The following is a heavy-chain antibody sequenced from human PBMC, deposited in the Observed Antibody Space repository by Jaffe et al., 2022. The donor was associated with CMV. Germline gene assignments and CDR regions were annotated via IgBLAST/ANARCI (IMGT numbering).Heavy chain of an antibody. D-gene: IGHD6-19*01. Sequence: EVQLVESGGGLVQPGGSLRLSCAASGFTFSSYEMNWVRQAPGKGLEWVSYISSSGSTIYYADSVKGRFTISRDNAKNSLYLQMNSLRAEDTAVYYCARDRIRGVAGLFDYWGQGTLVTVSS. CDR1: GFTFSSYE. CDR3: ARDRIRGVAGLFDY. CDR2: ISSSGSTI. V-gene: IGHV3-48*03. J-gene: IGHJ4*02.